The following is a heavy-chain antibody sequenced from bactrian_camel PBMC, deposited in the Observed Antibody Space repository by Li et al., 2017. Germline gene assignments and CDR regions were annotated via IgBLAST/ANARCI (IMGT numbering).Heavy chain of an antibody. J-gene: IGHJ4*01. CDR1: GYDFSMHC. V-gene: IGHV3S1*01. CDR2: ISSGGTT. Sequence: HVQLVESGGGSVQAGGSLRLSCVASGYDFSMHCMGWFRQAPGKGLEWVSTISSGGTTYYPDSVKGRFTISRDNAKNTMYLQMDSLKTEDTAVYYCVRDFWGNNDWGRGTQVTVS. D-gene: IGHD5*01. CDR3: VRDFWGNND.